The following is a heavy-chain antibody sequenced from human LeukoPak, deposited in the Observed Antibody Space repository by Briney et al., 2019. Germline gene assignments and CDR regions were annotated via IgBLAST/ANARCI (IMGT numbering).Heavy chain of an antibody. J-gene: IGHJ5*02. CDR1: GYTFTSYG. CDR2: ISAYNGNT. CDR3: ARDAGLYCGGDCSYHNWFDP. Sequence: ASVKVSCKASGYTFTSYGISWVRQAPGQGLEWMGWISAYNGNTNYAQKLQGRVTMTTDTSTSTAYMELRSLRSDDTAVYYCARDAGLYCGGDCSYHNWFDPWGQGTLVTVSS. V-gene: IGHV1-18*01. D-gene: IGHD2-21*01.